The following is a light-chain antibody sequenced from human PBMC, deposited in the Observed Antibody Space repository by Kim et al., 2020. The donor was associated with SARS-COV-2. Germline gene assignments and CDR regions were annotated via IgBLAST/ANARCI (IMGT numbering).Light chain of an antibody. CDR1: SNDVGNFKL. CDR2: EVN. J-gene: IGLJ1*01. CDR3: CSYAGSRSYV. Sequence: GQSLTISCTGTSNDVGNFKLVSWYQQYPGKAPQLMIYEVNKRPSGVSDRFSGSKSGNTASLTISGLHAEDEADYYCCSYAGSRSYVFGSGTKVTVL. V-gene: IGLV2-23*02.